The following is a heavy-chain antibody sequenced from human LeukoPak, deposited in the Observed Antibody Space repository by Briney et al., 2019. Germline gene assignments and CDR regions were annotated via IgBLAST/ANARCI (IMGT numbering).Heavy chain of an antibody. CDR2: IYHSGST. V-gene: IGHV4-61*02. D-gene: IGHD7-27*01. CDR1: GGSISSGSYY. J-gene: IGHJ4*02. CDR3: TRHSPNWGINY. Sequence: SQTLSLTCTVSGGSISSGSYYWSWIRQPAGKGLEWIGSIYHSGSTYYNPSLKSRVTISVDTSKNQFSLKLSSVTAADTAVYYRTRHSPNWGINYWGQGTLVTVSS.